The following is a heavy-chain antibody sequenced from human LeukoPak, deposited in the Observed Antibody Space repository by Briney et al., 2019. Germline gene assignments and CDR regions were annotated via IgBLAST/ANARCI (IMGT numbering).Heavy chain of an antibody. J-gene: IGHJ4*02. Sequence: SQTLSLTCAVSGGSISSGGYSWSWIRQPPGKGLEWIGYIYHSGSTYYNPSLKSRVTISVDTSKNQFSLKLSSVTAADTAVYYCARRYSGTSFDYWGQGTLVTVSS. D-gene: IGHD1-26*01. CDR3: ARRYSGTSFDY. V-gene: IGHV4-30-2*02. CDR1: GGSISSGGYS. CDR2: IYHSGST.